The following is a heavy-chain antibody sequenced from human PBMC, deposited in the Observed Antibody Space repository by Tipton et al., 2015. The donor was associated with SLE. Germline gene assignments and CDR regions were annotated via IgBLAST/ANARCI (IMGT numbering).Heavy chain of an antibody. CDR3: ARDGYDYIWGSYRYHYYCGMDV. CDR1: GGSISSYY. CDR2: IYTSGST. V-gene: IGHV4-4*07. Sequence: TLSLTCTVSGGSISSYYWSWIRQPAGKGLEWIGRIYTSGSTHYNPSLKSRVTLSVDTSKNQFSLKLSALTAADTAVYYCARDGYDYIWGSYRYHYYCGMDVWGQGTTVTVSS. D-gene: IGHD3-16*02. J-gene: IGHJ6*02.